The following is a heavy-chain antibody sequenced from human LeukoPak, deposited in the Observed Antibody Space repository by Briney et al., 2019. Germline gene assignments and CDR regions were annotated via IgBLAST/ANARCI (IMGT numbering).Heavy chain of an antibody. CDR3: ARQAVARPFDL. CDR2: ISTRDNTI. V-gene: IGHV3-11*04. Sequence: GGSLRLSCTASGFTFSDYYMSWIRQTPGKGLEWLSYISTRDNTIQYADSVKGRFTISRDNAQSSLYLQMNSLRAEDTAVYYCARQAVARPFDLWGQGTMVAVSS. J-gene: IGHJ3*01. CDR1: GFTFSDYY.